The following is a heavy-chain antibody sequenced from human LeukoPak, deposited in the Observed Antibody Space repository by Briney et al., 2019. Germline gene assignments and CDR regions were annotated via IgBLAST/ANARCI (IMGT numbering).Heavy chain of an antibody. D-gene: IGHD5-24*01. CDR2: IYYSGST. Sequence: PSETLSLTCTVSGGSISSGGYYWSWIRQHPGKGLEWIGYIYYSGSTYYNPSLKSRVTISVDTSKNQFSLKLSSVTAADTAVYYCARDSLDGYNPSYFDYWGQGTLVTVSS. J-gene: IGHJ4*02. CDR1: GGSISSGGYY. V-gene: IGHV4-31*03. CDR3: ARDSLDGYNPSYFDY.